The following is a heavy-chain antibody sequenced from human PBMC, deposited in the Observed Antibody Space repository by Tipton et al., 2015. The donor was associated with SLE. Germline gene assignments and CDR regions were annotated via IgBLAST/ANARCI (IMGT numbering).Heavy chain of an antibody. Sequence: LRLSCAASGFTFSNYYMSWIRRPPGKGLEWIGEINSLGSTNNNPSLKSRATISVDTSKNQFSLKMTSVTAADTAVYYCARTPRGYSVGYYYCMDVWGEGTTVTVSS. D-gene: IGHD5/OR15-5a*01. CDR3: ARTPRGYSVGYYYCMDV. CDR2: INSLGST. CDR1: GFTFSNYY. J-gene: IGHJ6*03. V-gene: IGHV4-34*04.